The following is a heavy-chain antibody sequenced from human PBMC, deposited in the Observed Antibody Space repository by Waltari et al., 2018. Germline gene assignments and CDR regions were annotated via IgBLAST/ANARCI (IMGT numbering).Heavy chain of an antibody. CDR2: IKEEGSEK. Sequence: EVHLVESGGGLVQPGGSLRLPCAASGCVLSSYWMCWVRQAPGKGLELLANIKEEGSEKYYVDSVKVRFTISRDNAENALSLQMNSLRSEDTALYYCVRTFSAGTASLYWGQGTLVSVSS. V-gene: IGHV3-7*01. CDR1: GCVLSSYW. CDR3: VRTFSAGTASLY. J-gene: IGHJ4*02. D-gene: IGHD6-13*01.